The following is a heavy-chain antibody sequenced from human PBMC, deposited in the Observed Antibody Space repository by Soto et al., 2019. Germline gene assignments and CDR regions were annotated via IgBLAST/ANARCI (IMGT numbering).Heavy chain of an antibody. CDR2: INPPDGST. CDR1: GYTFSDYY. J-gene: IGHJ4*02. V-gene: IGHV1-46*01. CDR3: ARSYDSSAPPFDY. Sequence: QVQLVQSGAEVKKPGASVKVSCKASGYTFSDYYIHWVRQAPGHGLDWMGIINPPDGSTTYAPKVHGTVSLPSDTPTPTVSLESRSLRSDATAIYYCARSYDSSAPPFDYWGPGTLVTVSS. D-gene: IGHD3-22*01.